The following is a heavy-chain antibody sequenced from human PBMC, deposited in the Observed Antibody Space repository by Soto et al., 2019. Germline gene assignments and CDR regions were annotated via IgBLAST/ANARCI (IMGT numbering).Heavy chain of an antibody. Sequence: ASVKVSGKTSGYVFIGYYIHWVRQAPGQGLEWMGWINPDSGGTKYDHKFQGRVTMTRDTSLSTAYMELSSLSPDDTAVYYCARKVATFDFDLWGQGTLVTVSS. V-gene: IGHV1-2*02. CDR2: INPDSGGT. D-gene: IGHD5-12*01. CDR1: GYVFIGYY. CDR3: ARKVATFDFDL. J-gene: IGHJ4*02.